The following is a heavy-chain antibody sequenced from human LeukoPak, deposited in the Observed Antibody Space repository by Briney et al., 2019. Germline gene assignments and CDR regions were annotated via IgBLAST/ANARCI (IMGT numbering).Heavy chain of an antibody. Sequence: SVKVSRKASGGTFSSYAISWVRQAPGQGLEWMGRIIPILGIANYAQKFQGRVTITADKSTSTAYMELSSLRSEDTAVYYCARGYCSGGSCYPDYWGQGTLVTVSS. CDR1: GGTFSSYA. J-gene: IGHJ4*02. CDR3: ARGYCSGGSCYPDY. CDR2: IIPILGIA. D-gene: IGHD2-15*01. V-gene: IGHV1-69*04.